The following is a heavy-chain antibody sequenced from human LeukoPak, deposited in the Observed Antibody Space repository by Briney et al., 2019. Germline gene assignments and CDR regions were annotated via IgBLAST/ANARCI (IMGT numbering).Heavy chain of an antibody. CDR2: INGDGSWT. CDR3: VSFYETY. D-gene: IGHD2-2*01. V-gene: IGHV3-74*01. J-gene: IGHJ4*02. Sequence: GGSLRLSCAASGNYSMHWVRQAPGKGLVWVSHINGDGSWTTYADSVKGRFTISKDNAKNTVYLQMNNLRAEDTAVYYCVSFYETYWGRGTLVTVSS. CDR1: GNYS.